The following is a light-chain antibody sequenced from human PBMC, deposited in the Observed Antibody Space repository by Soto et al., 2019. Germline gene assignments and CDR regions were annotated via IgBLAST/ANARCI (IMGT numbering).Light chain of an antibody. CDR3: QQTYGIPLT. CDR1: QSISSH. CDR2: PGS. Sequence: DIQMAQSPSSLAASVGDRVTITCRASQSISSHLSGYRQKPGEAPVLLFYPGSTLQSGGPSRSSGSGSGTDFTLTISRLHPDDSATFYCQQTYGIPLTVDGGTKVDI. V-gene: IGKV1-39*01. J-gene: IGKJ4*01.